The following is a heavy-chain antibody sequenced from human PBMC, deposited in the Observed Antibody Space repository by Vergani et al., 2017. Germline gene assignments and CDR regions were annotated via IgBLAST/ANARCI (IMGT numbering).Heavy chain of an antibody. CDR3: AQIPGISTTRHYYAMNV. J-gene: IGHJ6*04. V-gene: IGHV3-11*04. CDR1: GFKFSDHY. D-gene: IGHD1-1*01. CDR2: ISPGASTV. Sequence: LEESGGGSVKPGGSLRLSCAASGFKFSDHYMSWIRQAPGKGLEWVSHISPGASTVSYTDSVTGRFTVSRDNDNNSLTLDMTTLRVEDTAVYYCAQIPGISTTRHYYAMNVGGKGPTVTVSS.